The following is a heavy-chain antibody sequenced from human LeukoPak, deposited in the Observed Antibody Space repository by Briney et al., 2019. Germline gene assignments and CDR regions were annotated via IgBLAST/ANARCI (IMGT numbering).Heavy chain of an antibody. Sequence: SVKVSCKASGGTFSSYAISWVRQAPGQGLEWMGGIIPIFGTANYAQKFQGRVTITTDESTSTAYMELSSLRSEHTAVYYCARLLGYCRSTYCYGDYWGQGTLVTVSS. CDR3: ARLLGYCRSTYCYGDY. CDR2: IIPIFGTA. V-gene: IGHV1-69*05. J-gene: IGHJ4*02. D-gene: IGHD2-2*01. CDR1: GGTFSSYA.